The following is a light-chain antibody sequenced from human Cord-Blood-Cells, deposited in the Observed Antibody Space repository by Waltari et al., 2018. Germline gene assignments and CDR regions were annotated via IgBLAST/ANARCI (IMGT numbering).Light chain of an antibody. V-gene: IGKV3-11*01. CDR3: QQRSNWPPYT. CDR2: DAS. J-gene: IGKJ2*01. CDR1: QSVSSY. Sequence: EIVLTHSPPTRSWPLGESATPPCRASQSVSSYLAWYQQKPGQAPRLLIYDASNRATGIPARFSGSGSGTDFTLTISSLEPEDFAVYYCQQRSNWPPYTFGQGTKLEIK.